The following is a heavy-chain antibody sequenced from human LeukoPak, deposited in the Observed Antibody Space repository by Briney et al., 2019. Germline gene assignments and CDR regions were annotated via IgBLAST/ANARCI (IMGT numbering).Heavy chain of an antibody. V-gene: IGHV3-48*01. Sequence: GGSLRLSCAASGFTFSSYSMNWVRRAPGKGLEWVSYISSSSSTIYYADSVKGRFTISRDNAKNSLYLQMNSLRAEDTAVYYCARSESITGTPLWGQGTLVTVSS. CDR3: ARSESITGTPL. CDR2: ISSSSSTI. J-gene: IGHJ4*02. CDR1: GFTFSSYS. D-gene: IGHD1-20*01.